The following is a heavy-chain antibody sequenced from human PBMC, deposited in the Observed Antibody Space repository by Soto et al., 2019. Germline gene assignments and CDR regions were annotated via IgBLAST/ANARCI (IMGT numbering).Heavy chain of an antibody. J-gene: IGHJ4*02. Sequence: ASVTVSCKASGYTFTTYAVIWVRQAPGQGLEWMGWISAYNGNTNYAQKLQGRVTMTTDTSTSTAYMELRSLRSDDTAVYYCARSVEWLASFDYWGQGTLVTVSS. CDR2: ISAYNGNT. D-gene: IGHD6-19*01. CDR3: ARSVEWLASFDY. V-gene: IGHV1-18*01. CDR1: GYTFTTYA.